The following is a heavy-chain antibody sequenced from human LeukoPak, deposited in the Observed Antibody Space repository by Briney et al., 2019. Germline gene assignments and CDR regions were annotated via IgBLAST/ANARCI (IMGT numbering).Heavy chain of an antibody. D-gene: IGHD3-22*01. CDR3: AGGGYYYDSSGPLSY. Sequence: PGGSLRLSCAASGFTFSSYAMHWVRQAPGKGVEGVAVISYDGSNKYYADSVKGRFTISRDNSKNTLYLQMNSLRAEDTAVYYCAGGGYYYDSSGPLSYWGQGTLVTVSS. CDR2: ISYDGSNK. J-gene: IGHJ4*02. V-gene: IGHV3-30-3*01. CDR1: GFTFSSYA.